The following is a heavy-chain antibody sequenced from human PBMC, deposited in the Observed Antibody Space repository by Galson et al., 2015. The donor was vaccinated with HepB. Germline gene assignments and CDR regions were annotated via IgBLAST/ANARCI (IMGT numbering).Heavy chain of an antibody. V-gene: IGHV1-3*01. CDR3: AREVLDWFDP. CDR2: INAGKGNT. J-gene: IGHJ5*02. Sequence: SVKVSCKASGYTFTSYAMHWVRQAPGQRLEWMGWINAGKGNTKYSQKFQGRVTITRDTSASTAYMELSSLRSEDTAVYYCAREVLDWFDPWGQGTLVTVSS. CDR1: GYTFTSYA.